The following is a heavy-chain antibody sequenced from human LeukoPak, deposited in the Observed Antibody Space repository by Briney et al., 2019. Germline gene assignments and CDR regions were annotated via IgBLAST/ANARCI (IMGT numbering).Heavy chain of an antibody. CDR3: ASWAYGSGSLDAFDI. CDR2: ISSSSSYI. CDR1: GFTFSSYS. J-gene: IGHJ3*02. D-gene: IGHD3-10*01. V-gene: IGHV3-21*01. Sequence: GGSLRLSCAASGFTFSSYSMNWVRQAPGKGLEWVSSISSSSSYIYYADSVKGRFTISRDNAKNSLYLQMNSLRAEDTAVYYCASWAYGSGSLDAFDIWGQGTMVTVSS.